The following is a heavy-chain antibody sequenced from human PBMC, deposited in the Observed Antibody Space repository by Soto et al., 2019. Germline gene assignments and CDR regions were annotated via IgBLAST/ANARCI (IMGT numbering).Heavy chain of an antibody. Sequence: QVQLVESGGGLVKPGGSLRLSCAASGFTFSDYYMSWIRQAPGKGLGWIAYISDRGSPIYYADSVKGRFTISRDNAEDSLYLQMNSLRAEDTAVYYCARDPYSNYASYWFDPWGQGTLVTVSS. CDR2: ISDRGSPI. J-gene: IGHJ5*02. D-gene: IGHD4-4*01. V-gene: IGHV3-11*01. CDR1: GFTFSDYY. CDR3: ARDPYSNYASYWFDP.